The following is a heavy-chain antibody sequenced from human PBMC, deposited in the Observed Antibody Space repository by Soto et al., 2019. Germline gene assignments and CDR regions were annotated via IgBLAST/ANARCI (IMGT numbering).Heavy chain of an antibody. CDR3: ARQGIAAAGFMFDP. Sequence: SETLSLTCTVSCGSISSSSYYWGWIRQPPGKGLEWIGSIYYSGSTYYNPSLKSRVTISVDTSKNQFSLKLSSVTAADTAVYYCARQGIAAAGFMFDPWGQGTLVTVSS. J-gene: IGHJ5*02. CDR1: CGSISSSSYY. V-gene: IGHV4-39*01. D-gene: IGHD6-13*01. CDR2: IYYSGST.